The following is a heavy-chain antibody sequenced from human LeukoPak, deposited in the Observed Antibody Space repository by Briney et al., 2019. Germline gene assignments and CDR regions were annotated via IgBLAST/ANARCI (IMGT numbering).Heavy chain of an antibody. CDR3: ARGGGVDILTGFQY. CDR1: GGTFTNYA. Sequence: SVKVSCKASGGTFTNYAINWVRPAPGQGLERMGRIIPILDVTNYAQKFQGRGTITADQSTSTAYMELSSLRSEDTAVYYCARGGGVDILTGFQYWGQGTLVTVSS. J-gene: IGHJ4*02. D-gene: IGHD3-9*01. V-gene: IGHV1-69*04. CDR2: IIPILDVT.